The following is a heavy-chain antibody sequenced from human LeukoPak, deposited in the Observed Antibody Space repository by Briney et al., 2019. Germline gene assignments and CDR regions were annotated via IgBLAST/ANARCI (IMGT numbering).Heavy chain of an antibody. D-gene: IGHD5-12*01. J-gene: IGHJ4*02. CDR3: SRGGYSDYDYGPDY. CDR1: GFTFSSYW. Sequence: GGSLRLSCAASGFTFSSYWIHWVPQAPGKGLVWVSHINTDGTSTTYADSVKGRFTISRDNAKNTMYLQMNSLRAEDTAVYYCSRGGYSDYDYGPDYWGQGTLVTVSS. V-gene: IGHV3-74*03. CDR2: INTDGTST.